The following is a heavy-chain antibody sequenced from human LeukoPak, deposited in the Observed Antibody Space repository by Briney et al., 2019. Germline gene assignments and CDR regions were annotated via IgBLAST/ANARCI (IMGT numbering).Heavy chain of an antibody. CDR3: TKVARYNWNDVGIFDAFDI. D-gene: IGHD1-20*01. CDR2: ISSSSSYI. CDR1: GFTFSSYS. Sequence: GGSLRLSCAASGFTFSSYSMNWVRQAPGKGLEWVSSISSSSSYIYYADSVKGRFTISRDNAKNSLYLQMNSLRTEDTAVYYCTKVARYNWNDVGIFDAFDIWGQGTMVTVSS. J-gene: IGHJ3*02. V-gene: IGHV3-21*01.